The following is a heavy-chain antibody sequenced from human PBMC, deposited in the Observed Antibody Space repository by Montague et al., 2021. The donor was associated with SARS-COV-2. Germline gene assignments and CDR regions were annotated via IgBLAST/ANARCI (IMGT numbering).Heavy chain of an antibody. CDR1: GFTLSSYE. V-gene: IGHV3-48*03. D-gene: IGHD3-3*01. CDR2: ISSSGSTI. J-gene: IGHJ2*01. Sequence: SLRLSCAASGFTLSSYEMNWVRQAPGKGLEWVSYISSSGSTIYYADSVKGRFTISRDNAKNSLYLQMNSLRAEDTAVYYCASILRLPRWFDLWGRGTLVTVSS. CDR3: ASILRLPRWFDL.